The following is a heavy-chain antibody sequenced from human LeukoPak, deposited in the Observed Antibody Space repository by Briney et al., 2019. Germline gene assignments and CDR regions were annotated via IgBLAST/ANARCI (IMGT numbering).Heavy chain of an antibody. CDR2: INHSGST. D-gene: IGHD3-3*01. CDR1: GGSFSGYY. CDR3: ARVRRSLNWFDS. Sequence: SETLSLTCAVYGGSFSGYYWSWVRQPPGKGLEWIGEINHSGSTNYNPSLKSRVTISVDTSKNQFSLKLSSVTAADTAVYYCARVRRSLNWFDSWGQGTLVTVSS. J-gene: IGHJ5*01. V-gene: IGHV4-34*01.